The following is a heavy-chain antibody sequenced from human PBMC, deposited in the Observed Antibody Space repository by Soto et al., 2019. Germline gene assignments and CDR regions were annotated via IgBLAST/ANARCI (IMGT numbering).Heavy chain of an antibody. J-gene: IGHJ4*02. Sequence: GGSLRLSCAVSGFTLSDHYIDWVRQAPGKGLEWVGRSRDKPQGYSTAYAASVKGRFTTSRDESKNSAYLQMNSLKTEDTAVYYCVRATYFSDSSGYTRCLDYWGQGTLVTVSS. CDR1: GFTLSDHY. CDR2: SRDKPQGYST. V-gene: IGHV3-72*01. D-gene: IGHD3-22*01. CDR3: VRATYFSDSSGYTRCLDY.